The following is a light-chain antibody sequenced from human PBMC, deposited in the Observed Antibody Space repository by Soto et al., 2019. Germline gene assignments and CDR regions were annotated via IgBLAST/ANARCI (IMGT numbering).Light chain of an antibody. J-gene: IGKJ4*01. CDR1: QSVSSN. CDR2: DAS. V-gene: IGKV3-15*01. CDR3: QQFNNWPLT. Sequence: EIVMTRSPATLSVSPGESATLSCRASQSVSSNLAWHQQKPGQAPRLLIYDASTRATGVPARFSGSGSGAEFTLTISSLQSEDFAVYYCQQFNNWPLTFGGGTKVDIK.